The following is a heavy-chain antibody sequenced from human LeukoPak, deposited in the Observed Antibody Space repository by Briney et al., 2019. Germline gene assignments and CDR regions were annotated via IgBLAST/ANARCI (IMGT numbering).Heavy chain of an antibody. Sequence: ASVKVSCKASGYSFSRHSITWVRQAPGQGLEWMGWMNPNSGNTGYAQKFQGRVTITRNTSISTAYMELSSLRSEDTAVYYCARNLYYDSSGEDAFDIWGQGTMVTVSS. CDR1: GYSFSRHS. V-gene: IGHV1-8*03. CDR3: ARNLYYDSSGEDAFDI. D-gene: IGHD3-22*01. CDR2: MNPNSGNT. J-gene: IGHJ3*02.